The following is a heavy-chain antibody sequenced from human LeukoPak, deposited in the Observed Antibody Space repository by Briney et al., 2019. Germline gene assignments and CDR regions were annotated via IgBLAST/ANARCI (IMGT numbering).Heavy chain of an antibody. Sequence: GGSLRLSCAASGFTFSSYSMNWVRQAPGKGLEWVAVISYDGSNKYYADSVKGRFTISRDNSKNTLYLQMNSLRAEDTAVYYCAKEGGSWIQLWYFDYWGQGTLVTVSS. CDR3: AKEGGSWIQLWYFDY. CDR2: ISYDGSNK. D-gene: IGHD5-18*01. V-gene: IGHV3-30*18. CDR1: GFTFSSYS. J-gene: IGHJ4*02.